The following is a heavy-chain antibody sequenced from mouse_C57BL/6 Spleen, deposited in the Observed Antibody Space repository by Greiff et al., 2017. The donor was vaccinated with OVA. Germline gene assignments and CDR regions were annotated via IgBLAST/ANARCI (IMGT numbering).Heavy chain of an antibody. Sequence: EVQLQQSGGDLVKPGGSLKLSCAASGFTFSSYGMSWVRQTPDKRLEWVATISSGGSYTYYPDSVKGRFTISRDNAKNTLYLQMSSLKSEDTAMYYCARTGSYFDYWGQGTTLTVSS. V-gene: IGHV5-6*01. D-gene: IGHD4-1*01. CDR3: ARTGSYFDY. J-gene: IGHJ2*01. CDR1: GFTFSSYG. CDR2: ISSGGSYT.